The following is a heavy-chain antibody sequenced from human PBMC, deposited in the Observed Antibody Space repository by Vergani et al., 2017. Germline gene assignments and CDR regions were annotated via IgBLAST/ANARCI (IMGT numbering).Heavy chain of an antibody. CDR1: GYSISSGYY. Sequence: QVQLQESGPGLVKPSETLSLTCTVSGYSISSGYYWGWIRQPPGKGLEWIGSIYHSGSTYYNPSLKSRVTISVDTSKNQFSLKRSSVTAADTAVYYCARGGGSYCSGGSCRVDYWGQGTLVTVSS. V-gene: IGHV4-38-2*02. J-gene: IGHJ4*02. CDR3: ARGGGSYCSGGSCRVDY. D-gene: IGHD2-15*01. CDR2: IYHSGST.